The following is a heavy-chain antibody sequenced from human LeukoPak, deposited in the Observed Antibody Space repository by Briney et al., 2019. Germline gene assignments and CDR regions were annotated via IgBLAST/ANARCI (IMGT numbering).Heavy chain of an antibody. V-gene: IGHV1-69*13. CDR1: GGTFSSYA. J-gene: IGHJ6*02. CDR3: ARGKDYYDSSGYHGYYYYYGMDV. D-gene: IGHD3-22*01. CDR2: FIPIFGTT. Sequence: SVKVSCKASGGTFSSYAISWVRQAPGQGLEWMGGFIPIFGTTNYAQKFQGRVTIIADESTSTAHMELSSLRSEDTAVYYCARGKDYYDSSGYHGYYYYYGMDVWGQGTTVTVSS.